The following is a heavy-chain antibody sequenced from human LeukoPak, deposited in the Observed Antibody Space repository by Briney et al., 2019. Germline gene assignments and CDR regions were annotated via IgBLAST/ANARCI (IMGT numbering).Heavy chain of an antibody. J-gene: IGHJ3*02. CDR1: GFTFSYYS. D-gene: IGHD4-17*01. CDR2: ISGAGGTT. V-gene: IGHV3-23*01. Sequence: PGGSLRLSCAASGFTFSYYSMNWVRQAPGKGLEWVSAISGAGGTTLYADSVKGRFTISRDNSKNTLYLQMTSLRVEDTAVCYCARDPNGDYIGAFEIRGQGTMVTVSS. CDR3: ARDPNGDYIGAFEI.